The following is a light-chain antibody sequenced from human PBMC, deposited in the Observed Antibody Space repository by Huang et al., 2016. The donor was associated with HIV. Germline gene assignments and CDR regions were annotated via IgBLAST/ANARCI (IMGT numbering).Light chain of an antibody. CDR3: QQYNNWPPEVT. CDR1: QSISTY. Sequence: EIVLTQSPATLSVSPGERATLSCRASQSISTYLDWYQHKPAQAPRLLIYGASTRASGIPARFSGSGSGTEFTLTISSLQSEDFAVYYCQQYNNWPPEVTFGPGTKVDIK. V-gene: IGKV3-15*01. J-gene: IGKJ3*01. CDR2: GAS.